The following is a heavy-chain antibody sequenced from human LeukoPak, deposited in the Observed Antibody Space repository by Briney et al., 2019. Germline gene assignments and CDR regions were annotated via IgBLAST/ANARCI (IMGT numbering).Heavy chain of an antibody. CDR3: ARLITGTTTAFDI. D-gene: IGHD1-7*01. CDR2: IYTSGST. Sequence: PSETLSLTCTVSGGSISSGSYYWSWIRQPAGKGLKWIGRIYTSGSTNYNPSLKSRVTISVDTSKNQFSLKLSSVTAADTAVYYCARLITGTTTAFDIWGQGTMVTVSS. CDR1: GGSISSGSYY. J-gene: IGHJ3*02. V-gene: IGHV4-61*02.